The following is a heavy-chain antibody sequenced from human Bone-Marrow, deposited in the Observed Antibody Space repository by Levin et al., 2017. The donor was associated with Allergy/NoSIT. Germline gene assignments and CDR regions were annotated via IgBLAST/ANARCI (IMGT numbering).Heavy chain of an antibody. Sequence: PGGSLRLSCAASGFIFSNYTMHWVRQAPGKGLEGVAVISYDGKNEDYADSVKGRFTISRDNSENTLYLQMNSLRSEDTAVYYCARVGEIRYFDWLSPAYWGQGTLVTVST. CDR2: ISYDGKNE. V-gene: IGHV3-30*04. D-gene: IGHD3-9*01. J-gene: IGHJ4*02. CDR1: GFIFSNYT. CDR3: ARVGEIRYFDWLSPAY.